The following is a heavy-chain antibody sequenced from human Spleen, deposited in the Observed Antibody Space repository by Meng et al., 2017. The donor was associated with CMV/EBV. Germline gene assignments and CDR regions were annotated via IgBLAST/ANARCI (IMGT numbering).Heavy chain of an antibody. D-gene: IGHD3-10*01. J-gene: IGHJ6*02. CDR3: AKYMALYYYGSGSYESSGMDV. CDR1: GFTFSSYA. V-gene: IGHV3-23*01. CDR2: ISGSGGST. Sequence: GGPLRLSCAASGFTFSSYAMSWVRQAPGKGLEWVSAISGSGGSTYYADSVKGRFTISRDNSKNTLYLQMNSLRAEDTAVYYCAKYMALYYYGSGSYESSGMDVWGQGTTVTVSS.